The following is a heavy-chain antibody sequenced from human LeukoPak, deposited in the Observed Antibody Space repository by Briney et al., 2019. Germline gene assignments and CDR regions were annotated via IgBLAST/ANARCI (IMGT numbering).Heavy chain of an antibody. J-gene: IGHJ4*02. D-gene: IGHD1-26*01. CDR2: IYTSGGT. CDR1: GGSISSYY. V-gene: IGHV4-4*07. Sequence: SETLSLTCTVSGGSISSYYWSWIRQPAGKGLEWIGRIYTSGGTNYNPSLESRVTISVDTSKNQFSLKLSSVTAADTAVYYCARTLDSGSQDYWGQGTLVTVSS. CDR3: ARTLDSGSQDY.